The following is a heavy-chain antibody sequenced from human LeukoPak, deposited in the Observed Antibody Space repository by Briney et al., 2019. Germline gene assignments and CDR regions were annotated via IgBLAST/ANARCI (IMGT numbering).Heavy chain of an antibody. J-gene: IGHJ2*01. CDR3: ARDTVGEQWLDGYFDL. V-gene: IGHV3-48*01. CDR1: GGSISSSIYY. D-gene: IGHD6-19*01. CDR2: ISGSSSAI. Sequence: PSETLSLTCIVSGGSISSSIYYWAWVRQAPGTGLEWVSHISGSSSAIHYADSVKGRFTISRDNAKNSLYLQMNSLRAEDTAVYYCARDTVGEQWLDGYFDLWGRGTLVTVSS.